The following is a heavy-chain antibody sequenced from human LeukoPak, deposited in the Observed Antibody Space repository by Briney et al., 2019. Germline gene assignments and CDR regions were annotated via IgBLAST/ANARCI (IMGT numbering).Heavy chain of an antibody. V-gene: IGHV1-18*01. CDR1: GYTFTSYG. Sequence: APVKVSCKASGYTFTSYGISWVRQAPGQGLEWMGWISAYNGNTNYAQKLQGRVTMTTDTSTSTAYMELRSLRSDDTAVYYCARDEYYYDSSGYSADGYYFDYWGQGTLVTVSS. D-gene: IGHD3-22*01. CDR2: ISAYNGNT. J-gene: IGHJ4*02. CDR3: ARDEYYYDSSGYSADGYYFDY.